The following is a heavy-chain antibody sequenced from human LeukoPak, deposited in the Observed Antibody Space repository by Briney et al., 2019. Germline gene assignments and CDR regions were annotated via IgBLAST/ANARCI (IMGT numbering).Heavy chain of an antibody. D-gene: IGHD7-27*01. CDR2: ISSSSSNI. V-gene: IGHV3-48*01. Sequence: QPGGSLRPSYAAYGFSFSSNTLNWFCQAPGKGLEWVSYISSSSSNIYYADSVRGRFTISRDNAKNSLYLQMNSLRGEDTAVYYCARKTGGSLDIWGQGTMVTVSS. CDR1: GFSFSSNT. CDR3: ARKTGGSLDI. J-gene: IGHJ3*02.